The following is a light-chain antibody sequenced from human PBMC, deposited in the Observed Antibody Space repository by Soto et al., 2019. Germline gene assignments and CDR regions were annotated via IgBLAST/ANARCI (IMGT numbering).Light chain of an antibody. CDR1: QSISSY. J-gene: IGKJ3*01. Sequence: EIVLTQSPATLSLSPGERATLSCGASQSISSYLAWYQQKPGLAPRLLIYDASSRATGIPDRFSGSGSGTDLTLTISRLEPEDFAVYYCQQYGTSLTFGPGTKVDI. CDR2: DAS. V-gene: IGKV3D-20*01. CDR3: QQYGTSLT.